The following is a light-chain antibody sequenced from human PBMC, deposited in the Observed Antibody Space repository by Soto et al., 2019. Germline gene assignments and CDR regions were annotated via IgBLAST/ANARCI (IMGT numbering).Light chain of an antibody. J-gene: IGKJ4*01. Sequence: ETVLTQSPGALPLSPGERATLSCRASQSVSNNYLAWYQQKPGQAPRLLIYGASSRATGIPDRFSGSGSGTDFTLTISRLEPEDFAVYYFQQYGSSPVTFGGGTKVEIK. CDR1: QSVSNNY. CDR2: GAS. V-gene: IGKV3-20*01. CDR3: QQYGSSPVT.